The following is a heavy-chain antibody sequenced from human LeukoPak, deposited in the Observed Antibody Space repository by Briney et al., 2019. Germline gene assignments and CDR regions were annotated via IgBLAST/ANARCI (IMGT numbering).Heavy chain of an antibody. CDR2: ISYDGSNK. Sequence: HPGRSLRLSCAASGFTFSSYAMHWVRPAPGKGLEWVAVISYDGSNKYYADSVKGRFTISRDNSKNTLYLQMNSLRAEDTAVYYCARSYSSSFPIDYWGQGTLVTVSS. V-gene: IGHV3-30-3*01. CDR3: ARSYSSSFPIDY. D-gene: IGHD6-6*01. J-gene: IGHJ4*02. CDR1: GFTFSSYA.